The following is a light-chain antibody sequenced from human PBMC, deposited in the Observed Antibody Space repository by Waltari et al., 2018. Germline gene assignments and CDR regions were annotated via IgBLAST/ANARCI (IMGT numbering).Light chain of an antibody. CDR1: RGDVRAPNY. Sequence: QSVLTQSASVSGSPGPSIPLSCTGTRGDVRAPNYVSWYQQHPGKAPQLIMYDVSKRPSGVSNRISASKSGNPASLTICGLQAEDEAHYYCNSYTSSTNVVFGGGTKLTVL. CDR3: NSYTSSTNVV. CDR2: DVS. J-gene: IGLJ2*01. V-gene: IGLV2-14*01.